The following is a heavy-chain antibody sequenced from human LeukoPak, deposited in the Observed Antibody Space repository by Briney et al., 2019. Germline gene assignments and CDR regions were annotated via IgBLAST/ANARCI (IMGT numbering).Heavy chain of an antibody. CDR3: ARSPGYCTNGVCYWNQSFDY. D-gene: IGHD2-8*01. J-gene: IGHJ4*02. CDR1: GGSVSSYY. V-gene: IGHV4-4*09. CDR2: TSHTETT. Sequence: KPSETLSLTCSVSGGSVSSYYWSWVRQTPGKGLEWIGYTSHTETTDSGPSLKSRVTMSLDTSKNQFSLKLSSVTAADTAVYYCARSPGYCTNGVCYWNQSFDYWGQGTLVTVSS.